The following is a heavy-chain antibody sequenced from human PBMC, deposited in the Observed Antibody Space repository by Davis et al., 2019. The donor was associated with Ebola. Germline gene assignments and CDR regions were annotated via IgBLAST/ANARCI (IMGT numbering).Heavy chain of an antibody. Sequence: GESLKISCAASGFTVSSNYMSWVRQAPGKGLEWVSAISGSGGSTYYADSVKGRFTISRDNSKNTLYLQMNSLRAEDTAVYYCAKDGGAQWLAYYFDYWGQGTLVTVSS. CDR2: ISGSGGST. J-gene: IGHJ4*02. V-gene: IGHV3-23*01. CDR3: AKDGGAQWLAYYFDY. CDR1: GFTVSSNY. D-gene: IGHD6-19*01.